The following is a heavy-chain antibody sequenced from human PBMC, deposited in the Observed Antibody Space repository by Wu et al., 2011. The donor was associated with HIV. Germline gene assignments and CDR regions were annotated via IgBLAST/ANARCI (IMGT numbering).Heavy chain of an antibody. J-gene: IGHJ3*02. Sequence: QVQLVQSGAEVKKPGASVKVSCKASGYTFTSYGISWVRQAPGQGLEWMGWISTYNGNTNYAQKLQGRVTMTTDTSTSTAYMELRSLRSDDTAVYYCASVRCHVDHCYFPLLGTAFDIWAKGQWSPSL. CDR2: ISTYNGNT. CDR3: ASVRCHVDHCYFPLLGTAFDI. V-gene: IGHV1-18*01. D-gene: IGHD2-15*01. CDR1: GYTFTSYG.